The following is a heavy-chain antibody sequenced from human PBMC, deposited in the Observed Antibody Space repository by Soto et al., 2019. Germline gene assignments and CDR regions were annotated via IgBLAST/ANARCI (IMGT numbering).Heavy chain of an antibody. D-gene: IGHD2-2*01. V-gene: IGHV4-31*03. Sequence: SETLSLTCTVSGGSISSGGYYWSWIRQHPGKGLEWIGYIYYSGSTYYNPSLKSRVTISVDTSKNQFSLKLSSVTAADTAVYYCARDHPPPLEVPAAMRGGFDYYGMDVWGQGTTVTVSS. CDR3: ARDHPPPLEVPAAMRGGFDYYGMDV. J-gene: IGHJ6*02. CDR2: IYYSGST. CDR1: GGSISSGGYY.